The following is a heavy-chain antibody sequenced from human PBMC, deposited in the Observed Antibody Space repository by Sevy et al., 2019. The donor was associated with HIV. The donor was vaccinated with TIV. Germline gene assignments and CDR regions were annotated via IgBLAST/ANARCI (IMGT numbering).Heavy chain of an antibody. CDR2: IYPGDSDT. CDR1: GYSFTNYW. V-gene: IGHV5-51*01. Sequence: ISCKGSGYSFTNYWIAWVRQMPGKGLEWMGIIYPGDSDTRYNPSFQGQVTISADKSMNTAYLQWGSLKASDTAMYYCARRSSGAIWYFDLWGRGTLVTVSS. J-gene: IGHJ2*01. D-gene: IGHD3-10*01. CDR3: ARRSSGAIWYFDL.